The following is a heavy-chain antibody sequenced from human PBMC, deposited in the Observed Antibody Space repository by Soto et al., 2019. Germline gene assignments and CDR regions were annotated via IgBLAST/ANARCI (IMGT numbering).Heavy chain of an antibody. CDR2: IKQDGSEK. V-gene: IGHV3-7*03. J-gene: IGHJ6*02. D-gene: IGHD2-15*01. Sequence: EVQLVESGGGLVQPGGSLRLSCAASGFTFSSYWMSWVRQAPGKGLEWVANIKQDGSEKYYVDSGKGRFTISRDNAKNSLYLQMNSLRAEDTAVYYCAREYSSSPLLYCSGGSCYWGYYYYYGMDVWGQGTTVTVSS. CDR3: AREYSSSPLLYCSGGSCYWGYYYYYGMDV. CDR1: GFTFSSYW.